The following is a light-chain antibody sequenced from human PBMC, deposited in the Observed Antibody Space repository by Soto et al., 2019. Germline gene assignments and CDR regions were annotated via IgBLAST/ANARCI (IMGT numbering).Light chain of an antibody. V-gene: IGLV1-51*01. Sequence: QSVMTQPPSVSAAPGPKVTISCSGNSSNIGGNSVSWYQQLPGTAPKLLIYDDNKRPSGIPDRFSGSKSGTSATLGITGLQTGDEADYYCGSWDSSLSAYVFGTGTKLTVL. CDR3: GSWDSSLSAYV. J-gene: IGLJ1*01. CDR1: SSNIGGNS. CDR2: DDN.